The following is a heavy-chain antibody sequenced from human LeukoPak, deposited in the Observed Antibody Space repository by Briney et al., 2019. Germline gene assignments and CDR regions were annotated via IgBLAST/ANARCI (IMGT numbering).Heavy chain of an antibody. CDR3: ARDSTTVTTDY. CDR2: IYSGGNI. D-gene: IGHD4-17*01. J-gene: IGHJ4*02. V-gene: IGHV3-66*01. Sequence: GGSLRLSCAASGFTFSSYWMSWVRQAPGKGLEWVSVIYSGGNIYYADSVKGRFTVSRGNSENTLYLQMNSLRVEDTAVYYCARDSTTVTTDYWGQGTLVTVSS. CDR1: GFTFSSYW.